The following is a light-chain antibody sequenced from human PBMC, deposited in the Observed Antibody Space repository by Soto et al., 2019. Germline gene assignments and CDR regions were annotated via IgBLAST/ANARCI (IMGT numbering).Light chain of an antibody. V-gene: IGKV1-39*01. J-gene: IGKJ1*01. CDR3: QQSYSTPRT. CDR1: QSISSY. Sequence: GDGVTLTYRASQSISSYLNWYQQKPGKAPKLLIYAASSLQSGVPSRFSGSGSGTDFSFTICSLQPEDFATYSCQQSYSTPRTFGQGTKVDIK. CDR2: AAS.